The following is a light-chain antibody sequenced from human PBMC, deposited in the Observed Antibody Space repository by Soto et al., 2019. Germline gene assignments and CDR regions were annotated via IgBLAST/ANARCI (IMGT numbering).Light chain of an antibody. CDR3: QQSYSTPPWT. Sequence: DIQMTQSPSSLSASVGDRVTITCRASQSISSYLNWYQQKPGKAPKLLIYAASSLQSGVPSRFSGSRSGTDFTRTIGSLQPEDFATYYCQQSYSTPPWTFGQGTKVEIK. CDR1: QSISSY. V-gene: IGKV1-39*01. CDR2: AAS. J-gene: IGKJ1*01.